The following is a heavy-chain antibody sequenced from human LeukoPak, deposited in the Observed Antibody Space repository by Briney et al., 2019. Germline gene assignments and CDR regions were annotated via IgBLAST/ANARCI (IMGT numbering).Heavy chain of an antibody. CDR1: GFTFSSHS. J-gene: IGHJ4*02. CDR3: ARWRWLQSEFDY. CDR2: IKEDGGEK. Sequence: GGSLRLSCAASGFTFSSHSMSWVRQAPGKGLEWVAYIKEDGGEKDPVDSVKGRFTISTDNATNSLYLQMNTLRADDTAVYYCARWRWLQSEFDYWGQGTLVTVSS. D-gene: IGHD5-24*01. V-gene: IGHV3-7*02.